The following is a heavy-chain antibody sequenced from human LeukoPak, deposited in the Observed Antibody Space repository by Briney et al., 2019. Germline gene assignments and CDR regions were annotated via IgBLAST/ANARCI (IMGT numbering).Heavy chain of an antibody. CDR3: ARGVAGSSGWPAYNWFDP. CDR2: IIPIFGTA. CDR1: GGTFSSYA. Sequence: SSVKVSCKASGGTFSSYAISWVRQAPGQGLEWMGGIIPIFGTANYAQKFQGRVTITTDESTSTAYMELSSLRSEDTAGYYCARGVAGSSGWPAYNWFDPWGQGTLVTVSS. J-gene: IGHJ5*02. D-gene: IGHD6-19*01. V-gene: IGHV1-69*05.